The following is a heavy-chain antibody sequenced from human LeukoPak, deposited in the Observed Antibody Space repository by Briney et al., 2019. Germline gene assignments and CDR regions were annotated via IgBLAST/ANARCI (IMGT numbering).Heavy chain of an antibody. J-gene: IGHJ4*02. V-gene: IGHV4-34*01. CDR2: INHSGST. Sequence: SETLSLTCAVYGGSFSGYYWSWIRQPPGKGLEWIGEINHSGSTNYNPSLKSRVTISVDTSKNQFSLKLSSVTAADTAVYYCARDYDSSGYYWDYWGQGTLVTVSS. CDR3: ARDYDSSGYYWDY. D-gene: IGHD3-22*01. CDR1: GGSFSGYY.